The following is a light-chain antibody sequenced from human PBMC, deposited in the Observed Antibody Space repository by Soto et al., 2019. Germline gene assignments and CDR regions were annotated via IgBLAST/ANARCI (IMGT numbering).Light chain of an antibody. V-gene: IGKV1-39*01. J-gene: IGKJ1*01. CDR2: AAS. CDR3: QQTYSTPWT. CDR1: QNIDNY. Sequence: DIQMTQSPSCLSASVGDRVTITCRASQNIDNYLNWYHQKPGKAPNLLIYAASSLQSGVPSRFTGGKSGTDFTLTISSLQPEDSATFYCQQTYSTPWTFGRGTKVDI.